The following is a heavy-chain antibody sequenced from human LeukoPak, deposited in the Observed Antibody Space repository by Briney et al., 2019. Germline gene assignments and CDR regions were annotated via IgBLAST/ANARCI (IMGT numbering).Heavy chain of an antibody. Sequence: PSETLSLTCAAYGGSFSGYYWSWIRQPPGKGLEWIGEINHSGSTNYNPSLRSRVTISVDTSKNQFSLKLSSVTAADTAVYYCARGGYYGDYAYWGQGTLVTVSS. V-gene: IGHV4-34*01. CDR2: INHSGST. J-gene: IGHJ4*02. CDR1: GGSFSGYY. D-gene: IGHD4-17*01. CDR3: ARGGYYGDYAY.